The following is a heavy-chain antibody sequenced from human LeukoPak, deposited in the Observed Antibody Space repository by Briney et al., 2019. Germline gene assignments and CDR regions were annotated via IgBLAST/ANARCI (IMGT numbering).Heavy chain of an antibody. CDR1: GGSISSYY. Sequence: PSETLSLTCTVSGGSISSYYWSWIRQPPGKGLEWIGYIYSSGSTNYNPSLKSRVTISVDTSKNQFSLKLSSVTAADTAVYYCASLGGGGSTFDYWGQGTLVTVSS. V-gene: IGHV4-59*01. CDR2: IYSSGST. D-gene: IGHD3-16*01. J-gene: IGHJ4*02. CDR3: ASLGGGGSTFDY.